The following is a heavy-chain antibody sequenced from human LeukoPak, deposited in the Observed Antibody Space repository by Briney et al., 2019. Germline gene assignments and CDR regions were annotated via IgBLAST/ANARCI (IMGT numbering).Heavy chain of an antibody. CDR1: GFTFSSYA. D-gene: IGHD1-20*01. J-gene: IGHJ4*02. Sequence: GGSLRLSCAASGFTFSSYAMSLVRQAPGKGLEWVSAISVSGGSTYYADSVKGRFTISRDNSKNTLYLQMNSLRAEDTAVYYCANNWNYFGYWGQGTLVTVSS. V-gene: IGHV3-23*01. CDR2: ISVSGGST. CDR3: ANNWNYFGY.